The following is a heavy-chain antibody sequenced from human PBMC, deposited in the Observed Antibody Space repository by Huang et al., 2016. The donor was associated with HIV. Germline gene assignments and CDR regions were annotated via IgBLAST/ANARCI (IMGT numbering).Heavy chain of an antibody. CDR3: ASTASYSGSYRGAFDI. Sequence: EVQLVQSGAEVKKPGESLKISCKGSGYSFSTYWIGWVRQMPGKGLEWMVRILSGDSDTRYSPSFQGQVTISADKSISTAYLQWSSLKASDTAMYYCASTASYSGSYRGAFDIWGQGTMVTVSS. CDR1: GYSFSTYW. D-gene: IGHD1-26*01. V-gene: IGHV5-51*03. CDR2: ILSGDSDT. J-gene: IGHJ3*02.